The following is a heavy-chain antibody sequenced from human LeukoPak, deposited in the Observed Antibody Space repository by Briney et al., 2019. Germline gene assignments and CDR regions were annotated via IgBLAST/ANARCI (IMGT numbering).Heavy chain of an antibody. CDR1: GFTFSDYS. D-gene: IGHD1-26*01. Sequence: GGSLRLSCAASGFTFSDYSMNWVRQAPGKGLEWVASISRTSRYVYYAGSVKGRFTISRDNAKNSLYLQMNSLRAEDMAVYFCVRDLMSMGATTAYLHHWGQGTLVTVSS. V-gene: IGHV3-21*01. J-gene: IGHJ1*01. CDR2: ISRTSRYV. CDR3: VRDLMSMGATTAYLHH.